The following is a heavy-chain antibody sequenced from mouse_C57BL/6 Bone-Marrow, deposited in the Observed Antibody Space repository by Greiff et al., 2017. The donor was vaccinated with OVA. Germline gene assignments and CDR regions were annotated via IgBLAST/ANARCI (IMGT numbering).Heavy chain of an antibody. CDR2: ISSGGSYT. CDR3: ALTTVVASDFDY. J-gene: IGHJ2*01. D-gene: IGHD1-1*01. V-gene: IGHV5-6*01. CDR1: GFTFSSYG. Sequence: EVQGVESGGDLVKPGGSLKLSCAASGFTFSSYGMSWVRQTPDKRLEWVATISSGGSYTYYPDSVKGRFTISRDNAKNTLYLQMSSLKSEDTAMYYCALTTVVASDFDYWGQGTTLTVSS.